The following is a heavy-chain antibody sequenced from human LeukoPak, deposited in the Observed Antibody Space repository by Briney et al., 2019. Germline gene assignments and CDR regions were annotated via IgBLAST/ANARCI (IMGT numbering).Heavy chain of an antibody. CDR3: ARITYGDFEGVFDY. Sequence: SETLSLTCAVYGGSFSGYYWSWIRQPPGKGLEWIGEINHSGSTNYNPSLKSRVTMSVDTSKNQFSLKLSSVTAADTAVYYCARITYGDFEGVFDYWGQGTLVTVSS. V-gene: IGHV4-34*01. J-gene: IGHJ4*02. CDR1: GGSFSGYY. D-gene: IGHD4-17*01. CDR2: INHSGST.